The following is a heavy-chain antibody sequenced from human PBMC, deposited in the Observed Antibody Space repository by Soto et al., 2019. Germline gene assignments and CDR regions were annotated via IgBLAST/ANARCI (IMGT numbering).Heavy chain of an antibody. CDR2: MSYDGSNA. Sequence: QVQLVESGGGVVQPGRSLRLSCAASGFTFRSSAMHWVRQAPGKGLEWVAFMSYDGSNAYYADSVRGRFTISRDNSKNTLYLQMNSLGAEDTAVYYCARDLDGGYRPWGQGTLVTVSS. CDR1: GFTFRSSA. V-gene: IGHV3-30-3*01. J-gene: IGHJ5*02. D-gene: IGHD5-12*01. CDR3: ARDLDGGYRP.